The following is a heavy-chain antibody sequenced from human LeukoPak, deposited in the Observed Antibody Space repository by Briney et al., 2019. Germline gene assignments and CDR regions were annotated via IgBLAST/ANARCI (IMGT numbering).Heavy chain of an antibody. V-gene: IGHV4-59*12. CDR3: ASGSSGYNP. D-gene: IGHD5-12*01. Sequence: PSETLSLTCTVSGGSISSYYWSWIRQPPGKGLQWIGHISYGGITTYNPSLKSRVTMSVDTSKNQFSLKLSSVTAADTAVYFCASGSSGYNPWGQGTLVTVSS. CDR2: ISYGGIT. J-gene: IGHJ4*02. CDR1: GGSISSYY.